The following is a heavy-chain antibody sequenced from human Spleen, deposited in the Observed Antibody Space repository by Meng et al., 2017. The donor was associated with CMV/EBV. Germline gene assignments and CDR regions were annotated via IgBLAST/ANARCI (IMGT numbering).Heavy chain of an antibody. V-gene: IGHV2-5*01. D-gene: IGHD3-22*01. CDR2: IFWNDDK. Sequence: TRGVGVGWIRQPPGKALEWLAVIFWNDDKRFSPSLKSRLTISKDTSKNQVVLKMTNMDPVDTATYYCAHTSYYYDSSGYLKYYFDYWGQGTLVTVSS. J-gene: IGHJ4*02. CDR3: AHTSYYYDSSGYLKYYFDY. CDR1: TRGVG.